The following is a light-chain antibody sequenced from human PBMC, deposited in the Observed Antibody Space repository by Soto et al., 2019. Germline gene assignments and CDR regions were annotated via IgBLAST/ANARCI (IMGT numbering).Light chain of an antibody. V-gene: IGLV2-23*03. J-gene: IGLJ1*01. Sequence: QPVLTQPASVSGSPGQSITISCTGTSSDIGSYNLVSWYQQYPGKVPKLMIYEGTKRPSGVPHRFSGSKSGITASLTISGLQAEDEADYYCCSYAGFPTIYVFGTGTKVTVL. CDR1: SSDIGSYNL. CDR3: CSYAGFPTIYV. CDR2: EGT.